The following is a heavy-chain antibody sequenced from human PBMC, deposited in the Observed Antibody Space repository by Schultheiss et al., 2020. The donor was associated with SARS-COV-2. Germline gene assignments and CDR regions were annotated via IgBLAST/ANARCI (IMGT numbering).Heavy chain of an antibody. CDR3: AKDLFRRYCSSTSCYTGTAYAFDI. V-gene: IGHV3-23*01. Sequence: GGSLRLSCAASGFTFSSYAMSWVRQAPGKGLEWVSAISGSGGSTYYADSVKGRFTISRDNSKNTLYLQMNSLRAEDTAVYYCAKDLFRRYCSSTSCYTGTAYAFDIWGQGTMVTVSS. CDR2: ISGSGGST. D-gene: IGHD2-2*02. J-gene: IGHJ3*02. CDR1: GFTFSSYA.